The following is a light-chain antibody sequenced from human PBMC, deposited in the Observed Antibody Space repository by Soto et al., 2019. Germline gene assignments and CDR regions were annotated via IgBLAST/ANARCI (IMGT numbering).Light chain of an antibody. CDR3: QQSYSNSFT. J-gene: IGKJ3*01. Sequence: DIQMTQSPSSLSASVGDTVTITCRASQSIAGYLNWYQQQPGKAPNLLVYSASTLQSGVPSRFRGSGYGTDFTLSISSLQLEDFATYYCQQSYSNSFTFGPGTKVDI. CDR1: QSIAGY. CDR2: SAS. V-gene: IGKV1-39*01.